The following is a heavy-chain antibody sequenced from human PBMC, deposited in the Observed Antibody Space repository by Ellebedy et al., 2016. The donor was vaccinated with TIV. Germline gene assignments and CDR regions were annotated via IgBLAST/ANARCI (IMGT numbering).Heavy chain of an antibody. CDR3: ARAGSYLSEAVFY. J-gene: IGHJ4*02. Sequence: GGSLRLXXAASGFTFSSYWMHWVRQAPGKGLVWVSRMDSGGSTTDYADSVKGRFTISRENAKNTLYLQMDSLRAKDTAVYYCARAGSYLSEAVFYWGQGTLVTVSS. CDR2: MDSGGSTT. V-gene: IGHV3-74*01. D-gene: IGHD3-10*01. CDR1: GFTFSSYW.